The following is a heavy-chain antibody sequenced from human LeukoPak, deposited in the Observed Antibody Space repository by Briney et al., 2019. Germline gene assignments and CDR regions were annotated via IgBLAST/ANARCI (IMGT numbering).Heavy chain of an antibody. CDR1: GYTFTGYY. CDR2: INPNSGGT. CDR3: ARDSTYYDFWSGYSTRDYFDY. D-gene: IGHD3-3*01. V-gene: IGHV1-2*02. Sequence: ASVKVSCKASGYTFTGYYMHWVRQAPGQGLEWMGWINPNSGGTNYAQKFQGRVTMTRDTSISTAYMELSRLRSDDTAVYYCARDSTYYDFWSGYSTRDYFDYWGQGTLVTVSS. J-gene: IGHJ4*02.